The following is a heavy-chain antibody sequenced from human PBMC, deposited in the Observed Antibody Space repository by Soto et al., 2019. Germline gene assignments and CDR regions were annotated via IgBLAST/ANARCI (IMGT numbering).Heavy chain of an antibody. CDR1: GFTFSSHG. CDR2: IWYDGSNK. Sequence: GGSLRLSCVASGFTFSSHGMHWVRQAPGKGLEWVAVIWYDGSNKYYADSVKGRFTISRDNSKNTLFLQMNSLRAEDTAVYYCARWGDDKRMDVWGQGTTVTVSS. D-gene: IGHD2-21*01. V-gene: IGHV3-33*01. CDR3: ARWGDDKRMDV. J-gene: IGHJ6*02.